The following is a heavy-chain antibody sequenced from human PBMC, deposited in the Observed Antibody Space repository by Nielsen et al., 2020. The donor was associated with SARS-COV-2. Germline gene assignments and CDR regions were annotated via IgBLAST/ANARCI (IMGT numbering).Heavy chain of an antibody. J-gene: IGHJ5*02. CDR2: IYYSGST. CDR1: GGSISSYY. V-gene: IGHV4-59*01. CDR3: ARGSSDKAAAVPNWFDP. Sequence: SETLSLTCTVSGGSISSYYWSWIRQPPGKGLEWIGYIYYSGSTNYNPSLKSRVTISVDTSKNQFSLKPSSVTAADTAVYYCARGSSDKAAAVPNWFDPWGQGTLVTVSS. D-gene: IGHD6-13*01.